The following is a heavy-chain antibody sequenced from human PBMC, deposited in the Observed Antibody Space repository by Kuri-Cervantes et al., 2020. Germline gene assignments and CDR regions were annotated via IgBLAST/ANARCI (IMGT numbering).Heavy chain of an antibody. CDR2: INPNTGGT. Sequence: ASVKVSCKGSGYSFTGYYIYWVRQAPGQGLEWMGWINPNTGGTKYAQRFQGRVTMTRDTSINTAYMQLSSLTSDDTAVYYCARVGDGYNYVHYYYYGMDVWGQGTTVTVSS. J-gene: IGHJ6*02. CDR1: GYSFTGYY. D-gene: IGHD5-24*01. V-gene: IGHV1-2*02. CDR3: ARVGDGYNYVHYYYYGMDV.